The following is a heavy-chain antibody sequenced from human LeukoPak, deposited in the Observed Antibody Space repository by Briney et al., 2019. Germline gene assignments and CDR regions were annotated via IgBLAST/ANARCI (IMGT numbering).Heavy chain of an antibody. CDR1: GFTFSSYG. Sequence: HPGGSLRLSCAASGFTFSSYGMHWVRQAPGKGLEWVGVIWYDGSNKYYADSVKGRFTISRDNSKNTLYLQMNSLRVEDTAVDYCARLVGWGTWGQGTLVTVSS. V-gene: IGHV3-33*01. D-gene: IGHD3-16*01. CDR3: ARLVGWGT. J-gene: IGHJ5*02. CDR2: IWYDGSNK.